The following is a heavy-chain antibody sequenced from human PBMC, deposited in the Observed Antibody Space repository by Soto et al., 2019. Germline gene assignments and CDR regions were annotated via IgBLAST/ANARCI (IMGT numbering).Heavy chain of an antibody. V-gene: IGHV4-34*01. CDR1: GGSFSGYY. J-gene: IGHJ6*02. CDR3: ARTLYSSSWYEYYYGMDV. CDR2: INHSGST. D-gene: IGHD6-13*01. Sequence: PSETLSLTCAVYGGSFSGYYWSWIRQPPGKGLEWIGEINHSGSTNYNPSLKSRVSISVDTSKNQFSLKLRSVTAADTAVYYCARTLYSSSWYEYYYGMDVWGQGTTVTVSS.